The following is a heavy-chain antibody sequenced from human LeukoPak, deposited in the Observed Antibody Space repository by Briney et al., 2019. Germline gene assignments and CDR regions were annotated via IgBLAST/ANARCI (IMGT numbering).Heavy chain of an antibody. CDR3: AKDSGYDFRGYSYGRQDY. CDR2: ISGSGGST. CDR1: RFTFSSYA. Sequence: PGGSLRLSCAASRFTFSSYAMSWVRQAPGKGLEWVSGISGSGGSTYYAESVKGRFTISRDNSKNTLYLQMNSLRAEDTAVYYCAKDSGYDFRGYSYGRQDYWGQGTLVTVSS. J-gene: IGHJ4*02. V-gene: IGHV3-23*01. D-gene: IGHD5-18*01.